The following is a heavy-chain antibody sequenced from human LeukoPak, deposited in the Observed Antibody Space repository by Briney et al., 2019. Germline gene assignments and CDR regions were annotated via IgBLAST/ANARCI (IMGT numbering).Heavy chain of an antibody. Sequence: SVKVSCKASGGTFSSYAISWVRQAPGQGLEWMGGIIPIFGTANYAQKFQGRVTITADESTSTAYMELSSLRSEDTAVYYCARFGCTTNLGYCSSTSCSPPNEGWGQGTLVTVSS. CDR1: GGTFSSYA. V-gene: IGHV1-69*13. J-gene: IGHJ4*02. CDR2: IIPIFGTA. D-gene: IGHD2-2*01. CDR3: ARFGCTTNLGYCSSTSCSPPNEG.